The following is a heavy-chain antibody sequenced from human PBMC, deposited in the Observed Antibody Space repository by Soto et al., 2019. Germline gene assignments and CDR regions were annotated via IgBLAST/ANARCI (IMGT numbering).Heavy chain of an antibody. V-gene: IGHV3-9*01. CDR2: ISWNSGSI. D-gene: IGHD3-22*01. J-gene: IGHJ6*02. Sequence: EVQLVESGGGLVQPGRSLRLSCAASGFTFDDYAMHWVRQAPGKGLEWVSGISWNSGSIGYADPAKGRFTISRDNAKNSLYLQMNSLSAEDTALYYCAKDYDCSRPPYGIDFWGQRTTVTVSS. CDR3: AKDYDCSRPPYGIDF. CDR1: GFTFDDYA.